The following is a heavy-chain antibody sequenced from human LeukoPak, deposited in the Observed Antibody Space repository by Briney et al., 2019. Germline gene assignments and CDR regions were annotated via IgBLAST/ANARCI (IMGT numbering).Heavy chain of an antibody. CDR3: ARPRITVFGVVPWAFDV. J-gene: IGHJ3*01. V-gene: IGHV3-48*03. D-gene: IGHD3-3*01. CDR1: AFTFGTYE. CDR2: ITNSGNTI. Sequence: PGGSLRLSCAVSAFTFGTYEMNWVRQAPGKGLEWISYITNSGNTIYYADSVKGRFTISRYSAKNSLYLEMNSLRAEDTAVYYCARPRITVFGVVPWAFDVWGQGTMVTVSS.